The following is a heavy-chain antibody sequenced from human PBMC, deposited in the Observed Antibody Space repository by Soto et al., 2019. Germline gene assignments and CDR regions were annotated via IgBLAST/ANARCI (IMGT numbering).Heavy chain of an antibody. V-gene: IGHV4-39*01. CDR3: ASYCSSTSCYAGDAFDI. Sequence: QLQLQESGPGLVKPSETLSLTCTVSGGSISSSSYYWGWIRQPPGKGLEWIGSIYYSGSTYYNPSLKSRVTISVDTSKNQFSLKLSSVTAADTAVYYCASYCSSTSCYAGDAFDIWGQGTMVTVSS. J-gene: IGHJ3*02. CDR1: GGSISSSSYY. CDR2: IYYSGST. D-gene: IGHD2-2*01.